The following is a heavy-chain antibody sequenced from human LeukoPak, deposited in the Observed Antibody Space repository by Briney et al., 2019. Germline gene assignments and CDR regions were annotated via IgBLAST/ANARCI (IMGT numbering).Heavy chain of an antibody. J-gene: IGHJ4*02. CDR1: GVTGSSNY. CDR3: ARESRGWYSSYFDY. D-gene: IGHD6-19*01. V-gene: IGHV3-53*01. Sequence: GSLRLSCAGLGVTGSSNYISLVRQAPGKGLEWVSVIYSGGSTYYADSVKGRFTISRDNSKNTLYLQMNSLRAEDTAVYYCARESRGWYSSYFDYWGQGTLVTVSS. CDR2: IYSGGST.